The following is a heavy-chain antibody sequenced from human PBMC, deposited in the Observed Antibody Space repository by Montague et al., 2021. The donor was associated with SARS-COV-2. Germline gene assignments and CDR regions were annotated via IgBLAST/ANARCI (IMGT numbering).Heavy chain of an antibody. Sequence: SLRLSCAASGFTFDDYAMHWVRQAPGRGLEWVSGINWNNGTIYYADSVKGRFTISRDNAKNSLSLQMDSLRAEDTALYYCAKAQSLSVTLRYFDSWGQGTLVTVSS. CDR1: GFTFDDYA. CDR2: INWNNGTI. D-gene: IGHD4-11*01. CDR3: AKAQSLSVTLRYFDS. V-gene: IGHV3-9*01. J-gene: IGHJ4*02.